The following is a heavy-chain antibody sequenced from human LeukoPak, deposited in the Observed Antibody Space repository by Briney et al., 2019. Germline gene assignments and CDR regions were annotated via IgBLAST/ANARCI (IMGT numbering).Heavy chain of an antibody. CDR3: ARDKTGYSFDY. CDR2: IYYSGST. J-gene: IGHJ4*02. Sequence: SETLSLTCTVSGGSISSSSYYWGWIRQPPGKGLEWIGSIYYSGSTYYNPSLKSRVTISVDTSKNQFSLKLSSVIAADTAVYYCARDKTGYSFDYWGQGTLVTVSS. V-gene: IGHV4-39*07. CDR1: GGSISSSSYY. D-gene: IGHD5-24*01.